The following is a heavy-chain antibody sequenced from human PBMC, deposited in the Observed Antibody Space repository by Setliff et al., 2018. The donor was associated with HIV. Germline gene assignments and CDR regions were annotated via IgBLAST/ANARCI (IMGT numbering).Heavy chain of an antibody. CDR3: ATDATILGVP. V-gene: IGHV3-7*01. J-gene: IGHJ5*01. Sequence: GGSLRLSCAASGFTFSAHWMTWVRQAPGKGLEWVANIKQGGNEKYYVDSVKGRFTVSRDDARESLYLRMNSLRVEDTGIYYCATDATILGVPWGQGTLVTVSS. CDR1: GFTFSAHW. D-gene: IGHD2-21*01. CDR2: IKQGGNEK.